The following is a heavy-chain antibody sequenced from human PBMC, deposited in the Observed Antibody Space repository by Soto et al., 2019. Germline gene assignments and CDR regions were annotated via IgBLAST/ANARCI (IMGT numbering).Heavy chain of an antibody. Sequence: ASVKVSCKASGYTFTGYYMHWVRQAPGQGLEWMGWINPNSGGTNYAQKFQGRATMTRDTSIRTAYMELSRLRSDDTAVYYCARSFPLAAARYWSPYGMDVWGQGTTVTVSS. CDR3: ARSFPLAAARYWSPYGMDV. CDR2: INPNSGGT. J-gene: IGHJ6*02. V-gene: IGHV1-2*02. CDR1: GYTFTGYY. D-gene: IGHD6-13*01.